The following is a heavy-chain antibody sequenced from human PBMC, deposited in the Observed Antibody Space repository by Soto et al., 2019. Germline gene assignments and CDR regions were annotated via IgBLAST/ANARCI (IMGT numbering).Heavy chain of an antibody. V-gene: IGHV4-34*01. CDR2: INHSGST. J-gene: IGHJ4*02. CDR3: ARGVVRGARRAVYDY. D-gene: IGHD3-10*01. Sequence: SGCPSLTCASYGGCFWVSVGAWSRKPQGKGLEWIGEINHSGSTNYNPSLKSRVTISVDTSKNQFSLKLSSVTAADTAVYYCARGVVRGARRAVYDYWGQGTLVTVSS. CDR1: GGCFWVSV.